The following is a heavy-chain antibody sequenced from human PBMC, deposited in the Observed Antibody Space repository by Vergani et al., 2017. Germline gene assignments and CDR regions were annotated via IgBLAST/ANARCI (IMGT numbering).Heavy chain of an antibody. J-gene: IGHJ4*02. CDR2: ISGSGGST. CDR1: GFTFGDYA. V-gene: IGHV3-23*04. D-gene: IGHD1-7*01. Sequence: EVQLVESGGGLVQPGRSLRLSCTASGFTFGDYAMSWFRQAPGKGLEWVSAISGSGGSTYYADSVKGRFAISRDNAKNSLYLQMNNLRVEDTAVYYCARDLLPGTLLLLAYWGQGTLISVSS. CDR3: ARDLLPGTLLLLAY.